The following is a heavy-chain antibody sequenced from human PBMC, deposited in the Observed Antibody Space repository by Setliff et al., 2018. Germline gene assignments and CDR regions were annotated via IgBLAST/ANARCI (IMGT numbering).Heavy chain of an antibody. CDR2: IHASGSP. Sequence: PSETLSLTCTVSGGSITSGSFYWSWIRRPAGKKLEWIGRIHASGSPDYNPSFKSRVTISRDTSTNQFSLKLGSVTAADTAVYYCARERYFDWFFEDWGHGTLVTVSS. D-gene: IGHD3-9*01. V-gene: IGHV4-61*02. J-gene: IGHJ4*01. CDR1: GGSITSGSFY. CDR3: ARERYFDWFFED.